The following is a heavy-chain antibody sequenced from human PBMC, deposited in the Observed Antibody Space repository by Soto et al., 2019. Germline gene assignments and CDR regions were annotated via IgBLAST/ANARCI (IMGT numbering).Heavy chain of an antibody. CDR2: INHSGST. V-gene: IGHV4-34*01. Sequence: PSETLSLTCAVYGGSFSGYYWSWIRQPPGKGLEWIGEINHSGSTNYNPSLKSRVTISVDTSKNQFSLKLSSVTAADTAVYYCARVHDYYDSSGYYFGPFDYWGQVTLVTVSS. CDR1: GGSFSGYY. D-gene: IGHD3-22*01. CDR3: ARVHDYYDSSGYYFGPFDY. J-gene: IGHJ4*02.